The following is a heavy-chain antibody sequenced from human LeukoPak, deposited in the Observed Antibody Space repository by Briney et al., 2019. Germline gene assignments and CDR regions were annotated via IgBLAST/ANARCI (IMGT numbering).Heavy chain of an antibody. D-gene: IGHD3-16*02. CDR1: GYNFITYP. J-gene: IGHJ4*02. Sequence: ASVKVSCKASGYNFITYPLIWVRQAPGQGLEWMGRISPYNDNTDLAQNLQGGVTMTTDTSTSTAYMELRGLTSDDTAVFFCARVATIWGSHRYFDYWGQGTLVTVSS. CDR2: ISPYNDNT. CDR3: ARVATIWGSHRYFDY. V-gene: IGHV1-18*01.